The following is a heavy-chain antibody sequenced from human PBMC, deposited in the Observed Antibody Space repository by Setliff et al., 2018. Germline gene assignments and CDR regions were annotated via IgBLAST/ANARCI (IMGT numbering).Heavy chain of an antibody. CDR1: GGSISSGDYY. Sequence: PSETLSLTCTVSGGSISSGDYYWSWIRQPPGKGLEWIGYIYYSGSTYYNPSLKSRVTISVDTSKNQFSLKLSSVTAADTAVYYCTTPDYDSSGYYYRDYWGQGTLVTVSS. CDR2: IYYSGST. CDR3: TTPDYDSSGYYYRDY. V-gene: IGHV4-30-4*08. J-gene: IGHJ4*02. D-gene: IGHD3-22*01.